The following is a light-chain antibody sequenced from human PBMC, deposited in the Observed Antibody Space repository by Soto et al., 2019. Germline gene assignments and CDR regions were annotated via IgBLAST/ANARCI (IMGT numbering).Light chain of an antibody. CDR3: QNGRT. Sequence: FVLTQSPATLSLSPGERATLSCRASWNVGSSLAWHQQKPGQAPRLLMYDASKRPTGIPARFSGSGSETDFTLTISSLEAEDFAVYYCQNGRTFGQGTRLEIK. CDR1: WNVGSS. J-gene: IGKJ2*01. V-gene: IGKV3-11*01. CDR2: DAS.